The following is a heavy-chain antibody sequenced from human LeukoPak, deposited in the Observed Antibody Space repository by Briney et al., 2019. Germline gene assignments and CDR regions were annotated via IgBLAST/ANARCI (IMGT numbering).Heavy chain of an antibody. V-gene: IGHV3-74*01. CDR1: GFMFSNSR. CDR3: ARGADHGGSYYPD. Sequence: GGSLRLSCAASGFMFSNSRMYWVRQGPGKGPVWVSRMKTDGTRIEYADSVKGRFTISRDNAKNTLFLQMSSLRVEDTAVYYCARGADHGGSYYPDWGQGTRVTVSS. CDR2: MKTDGTRI. J-gene: IGHJ4*02. D-gene: IGHD3-10*01.